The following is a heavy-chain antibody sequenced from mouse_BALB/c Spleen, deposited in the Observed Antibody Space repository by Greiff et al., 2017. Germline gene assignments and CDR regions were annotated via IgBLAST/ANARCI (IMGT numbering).Heavy chain of an antibody. J-gene: IGHJ2*01. CDR1: GFTFSSYA. Sequence: EVKLMESGGGLVKPGGSLKLSCAASGFTFSSYAMSWVRQTPEKRLEWVATISSGGSYTYYPDSVKGRFTISRDNAKNTLYLQMSSLRSEDTAMYYCARQGYGNYYFDYWGQGTTLTVSS. V-gene: IGHV5-9-3*01. D-gene: IGHD2-10*02. CDR2: ISSGGSYT. CDR3: ARQGYGNYYFDY.